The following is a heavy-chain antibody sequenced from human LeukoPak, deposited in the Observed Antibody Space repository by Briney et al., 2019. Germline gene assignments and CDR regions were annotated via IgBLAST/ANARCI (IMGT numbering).Heavy chain of an antibody. D-gene: IGHD3-16*01. V-gene: IGHV3-21*01. J-gene: IGHJ6*03. Sequence: GRSLRLSCAASGFTFSSYSMNWVRQAPGKGLEWVSSISSSSSYIYYADSVKGRFTISRDNAKNSLYLQMNSLRAEDTAVYYCARVIGGSSYYMDVWGKGTTVTVSS. CDR1: GFTFSSYS. CDR3: ARVIGGSSYYMDV. CDR2: ISSSSSYI.